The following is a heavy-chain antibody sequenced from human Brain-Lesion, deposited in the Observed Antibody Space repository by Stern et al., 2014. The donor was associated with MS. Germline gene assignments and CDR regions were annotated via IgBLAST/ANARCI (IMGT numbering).Heavy chain of an antibody. V-gene: IGHV3-7*01. J-gene: IGHJ6*02. Sequence: EVQLVESGGGLVQPGGSLTISCTAAGFTFGNYWMTWVRQAPGTGLEWVANIKEAGTAKNYVDSVKGRFTISRDNARNSLYLQMNRLRVEDTALYYCARVYNTIYGIVTQRGSGMDVWGQGTTVIVSS. CDR1: GFTFGNYW. CDR2: IKEAGTAK. D-gene: IGHD3-3*01. CDR3: ARVYNTIYGIVTQRGSGMDV.